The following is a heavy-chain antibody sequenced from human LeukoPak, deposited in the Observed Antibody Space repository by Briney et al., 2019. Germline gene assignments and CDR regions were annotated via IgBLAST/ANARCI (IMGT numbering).Heavy chain of an antibody. CDR1: GGTFSSYA. Sequence: SVKVSCKASGGTFSSYAISWVGQAPGQGLEWMGVIIPIFGTANYAQKFQGRVTITADESTSTAYMELSSLRSEETAVYYCARDRDFWSGYYDFDYWGQGTPVT. D-gene: IGHD3-3*01. J-gene: IGHJ4*02. CDR2: IIPIFGTA. V-gene: IGHV1-69*13. CDR3: ARDRDFWSGYYDFDY.